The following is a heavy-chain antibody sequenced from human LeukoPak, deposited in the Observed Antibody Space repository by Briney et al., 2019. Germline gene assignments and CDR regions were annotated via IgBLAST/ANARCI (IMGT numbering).Heavy chain of an antibody. CDR2: ISGSGGST. Sequence: PGGSLRLSCAASGFTFSSYAMSWVRQAPGKGLEWVSAISGSGGSTYYADSVKGRFTISRDNSKNTLYLQMNSLRAEDTAVYYCAKDDSASNYYGSSDLDYWGQGTLVTVSS. J-gene: IGHJ4*02. CDR1: GFTFSSYA. CDR3: AKDDSASNYYGSSDLDY. V-gene: IGHV3-23*01. D-gene: IGHD3-22*01.